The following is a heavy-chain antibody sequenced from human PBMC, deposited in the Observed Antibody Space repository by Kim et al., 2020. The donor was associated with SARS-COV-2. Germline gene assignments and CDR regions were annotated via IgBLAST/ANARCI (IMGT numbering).Heavy chain of an antibody. Sequence: SVKVSCKASGGTFSSYAISWVRQAPGQGLEWMGGIIPIFGTANYAQKFQGRVTITADESTSTAYMELSSLRSEDTAVYYCAGSDGSGYYYSYWFDPWGQGTLVTVSS. J-gene: IGHJ5*02. CDR2: IIPIFGTA. V-gene: IGHV1-69*13. CDR3: AGSDGSGYYYSYWFDP. D-gene: IGHD3-22*01. CDR1: GGTFSSYA.